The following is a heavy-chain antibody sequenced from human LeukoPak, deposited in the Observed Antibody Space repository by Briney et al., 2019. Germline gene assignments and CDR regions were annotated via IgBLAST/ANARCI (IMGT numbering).Heavy chain of an antibody. J-gene: IGHJ4*02. V-gene: IGHV3-23*01. CDR3: AKDSNYYGSGSFSDY. CDR1: GFTFSSHA. D-gene: IGHD3-10*01. Sequence: PGGSLRLSCAASGFTFSSHAMNWVRQAPGKGLEWVSVISGSGGSTYYADSVRGRFTISRDNSKNTLYLQMNSLRAEDTAIYYCAKDSNYYGSGSFSDYWGQGTLVTVSP. CDR2: ISGSGGST.